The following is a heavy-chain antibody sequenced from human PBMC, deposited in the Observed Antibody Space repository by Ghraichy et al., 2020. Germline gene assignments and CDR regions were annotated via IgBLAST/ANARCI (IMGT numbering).Heavy chain of an antibody. CDR1: GFTFSTYA. D-gene: IGHD2-2*02. Sequence: GGSLRLSCAASGFTFSTYAMSWVRQSPGKGLEWVSTISYGGGRTYYADSVKGRFTISRDNSKNTLNLRMNSLRGDDTAVYYCVKGGVVPAAINPTLYEYWGQGTLVTVSS. V-gene: IGHV3-23*01. CDR2: ISYGGGRT. CDR3: VKGGVVPAAINPTLYEY. J-gene: IGHJ4*02.